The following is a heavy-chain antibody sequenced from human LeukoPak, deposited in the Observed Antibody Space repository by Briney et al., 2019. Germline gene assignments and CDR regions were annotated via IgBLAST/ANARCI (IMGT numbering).Heavy chain of an antibody. CDR2: MNPNSGNT. D-gene: IGHD1-1*01. CDR3: ARGLRGFLQLERRRQYYFDY. Sequence: GASVKVSCKASGYTFTSYDINWVRQATGQGLEWMGWMNPNSGNTGYAQKFQGRVTITRNTSISTAYMELSSLRSEDTAVYYCARGLRGFLQLERRRQYYFDYWGQGVLVTVSS. CDR1: GYTFTSYD. V-gene: IGHV1-8*03. J-gene: IGHJ4*02.